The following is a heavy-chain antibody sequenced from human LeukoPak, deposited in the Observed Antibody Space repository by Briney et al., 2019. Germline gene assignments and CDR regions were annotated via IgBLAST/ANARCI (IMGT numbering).Heavy chain of an antibody. J-gene: IGHJ5*02. CDR2: FDPEDGET. V-gene: IGHV1-24*01. CDR3: ATARGYYDSSGYYSSWFDP. CDR1: GYTLTELS. D-gene: IGHD3-22*01. Sequence: ASVKVSCKVSGYTLTELSMHWVRQAPGKGLEWMGGFDPEDGETIYAQKFQGRVTMTEDTSTDTAYMELSSLRSEDTAVYYCATARGYYDSSGYYSSWFDPRGQGTLVTVSS.